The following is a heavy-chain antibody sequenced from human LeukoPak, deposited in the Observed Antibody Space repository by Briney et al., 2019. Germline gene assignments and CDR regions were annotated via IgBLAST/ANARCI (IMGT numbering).Heavy chain of an antibody. CDR3: ARLLNYGLDH. CDR2: IKQDGSEK. V-gene: IGHV3-7*03. D-gene: IGHD3-10*01. Sequence: GGSLRLSSAASGFTFSRYWMSWVRQGPGKGLEWVANIKQDGSEKNYVDSVKGRFTISRDNAKNSLYVQMNSLRPEDTAFYYCARLLNYGLDHWGQGTLVTVSS. J-gene: IGHJ4*02. CDR1: GFTFSRYW.